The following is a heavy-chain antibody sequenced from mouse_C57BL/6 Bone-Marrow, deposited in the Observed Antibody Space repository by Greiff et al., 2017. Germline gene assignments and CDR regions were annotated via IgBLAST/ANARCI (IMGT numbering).Heavy chain of an antibody. V-gene: IGHV5-4*03. CDR1: GFTFSSYA. J-gene: IGHJ4*01. CDR3: ARLDYYAMDY. Sequence: EVKLVESGGGLVKPGGSLKLSCAASGFTFSSYARSWVRQTPEKRLEWVATISDGGSYTYYPDNVKGRFTISRDNAKNNLYLQMSHLKSEDTAMYYCARLDYYAMDYWGQGTSVTVSS. CDR2: ISDGGSYT.